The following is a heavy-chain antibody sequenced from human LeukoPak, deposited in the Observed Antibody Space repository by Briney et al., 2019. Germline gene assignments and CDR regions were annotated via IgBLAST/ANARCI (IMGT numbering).Heavy chain of an antibody. J-gene: IGHJ3*02. CDR3: ARGRHNSGSFDAFDI. V-gene: IGHV3-21*01. CDR1: GFTFSSHS. Sequence: PGGSPRLSCAASGFTFSSHSMNWVRQAPGKGLEWVSSISTSSSYIYYTDSLKGRFTISRDNAKNSLYLQMNSLRAEDTAVYYCARGRHNSGSFDAFDIWGQGTMVTVSS. D-gene: IGHD3-10*01. CDR2: ISTSSSYI.